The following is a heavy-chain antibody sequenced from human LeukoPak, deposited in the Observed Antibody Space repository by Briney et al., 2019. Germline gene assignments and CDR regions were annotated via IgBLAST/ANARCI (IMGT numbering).Heavy chain of an antibody. CDR3: AKVGWDQYYFDY. V-gene: IGHV3-23*01. J-gene: IGHJ4*02. CDR2: ISGSGGST. D-gene: IGHD6-19*01. Sequence: PGGSLRLSCAAPGFTFSSYAMSWVRQAPGKGLEWVSAISGSGGSTYYADSVKGRFTISRDNSKNTVYLQMNSLRAEDTAVYYCAKVGWDQYYFDYWGQGTLVTVSS. CDR1: GFTFSSYA.